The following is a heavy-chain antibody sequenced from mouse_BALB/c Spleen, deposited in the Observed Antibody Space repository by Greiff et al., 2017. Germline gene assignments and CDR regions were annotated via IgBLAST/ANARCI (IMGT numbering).Heavy chain of an antibody. CDR2: INSNGGST. J-gene: IGHJ4*01. Sequence: EVQRVESGGGLVQPGGSLKLSCAASGFTFSSYGMSWVRQTPDKRLELVATINSNGGSTYYPDSVKGRFTISRDNAKNTLYLQMSSLKSEDTAMYYCARDKDDYAMDYWGQGTSVTVSS. V-gene: IGHV5-6-3*01. CDR1: GFTFSSYG. CDR3: ARDKDDYAMDY.